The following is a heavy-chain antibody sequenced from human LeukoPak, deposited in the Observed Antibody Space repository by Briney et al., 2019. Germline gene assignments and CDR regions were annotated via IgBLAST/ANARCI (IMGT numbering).Heavy chain of an antibody. D-gene: IGHD6-19*01. Sequence: GRSLRLSCAASGFTFSSYGMHWVRQAPGKGLEWVAVISYDGSNKYYVDSVKGRFTISRDNSKNTLYLQMNSLRVEDTAVYYCAKRFSSGWDFVYWGQGTLVTVSS. CDR1: GFTFSSYG. V-gene: IGHV3-30*18. CDR3: AKRFSSGWDFVY. J-gene: IGHJ4*02. CDR2: ISYDGSNK.